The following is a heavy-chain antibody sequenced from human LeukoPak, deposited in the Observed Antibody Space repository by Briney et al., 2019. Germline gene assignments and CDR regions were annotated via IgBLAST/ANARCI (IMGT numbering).Heavy chain of an antibody. V-gene: IGHV1-69*01. J-gene: IGHJ1*01. Sequence: SVKVSFKASGSTFSSYAVGWVRQAPGQGLEWMGGIIPIIGTANYTQKFQGRVTITADESTRTVYMELSSLRSEDTAVYYCARTWAEGVNYGYSKYFHHWGQGTLVIVSS. CDR1: GSTFSSYA. D-gene: IGHD5-18*01. CDR2: IIPIIGTA. CDR3: ARTWAEGVNYGYSKYFHH.